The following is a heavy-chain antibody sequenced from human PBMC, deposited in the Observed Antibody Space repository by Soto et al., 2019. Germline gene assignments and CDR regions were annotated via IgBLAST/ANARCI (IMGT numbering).Heavy chain of an antibody. CDR2: ISYDGSNK. Sequence: GGSLRLSCAASGFTFTTYGMNWVRQAPGKGLEWVAVISYDGSNKLYADSVRGRFAISRDNSKNTLYLQMDSLRPEDTAVYYCARDGLPDDFRSGGCWFDPWGQGTQVTVSS. CDR3: ARDGLPDDFRSGGCWFDP. D-gene: IGHD3-3*01. J-gene: IGHJ5*02. V-gene: IGHV3-30*03. CDR1: GFTFTTYG.